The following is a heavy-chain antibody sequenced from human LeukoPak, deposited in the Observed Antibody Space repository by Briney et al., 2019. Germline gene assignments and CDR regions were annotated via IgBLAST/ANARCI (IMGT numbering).Heavy chain of an antibody. CDR2: INPNSGGT. D-gene: IGHD3-22*01. CDR1: GYTFTGYY. V-gene: IGHV1-2*06. CDR3: AGVDDSSGYYTFDY. J-gene: IGHJ4*02. Sequence: ASVKVSCKASGYTFTGYYMHWVRQAPGQGLEWMGRINPNSGGTNYAQKFQGRVTMTRDTSISTAYMELSRLRSDDTAVYYCAGVDDSSGYYTFDYWGQGTLVTVSS.